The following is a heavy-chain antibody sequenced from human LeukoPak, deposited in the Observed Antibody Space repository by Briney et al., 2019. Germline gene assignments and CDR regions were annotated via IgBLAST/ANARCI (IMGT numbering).Heavy chain of an antibody. D-gene: IGHD4-23*01. V-gene: IGHV1-2*02. CDR3: ARDVPLTTVDPRFDP. J-gene: IGHJ5*02. CDR2: INPNSGGT. Sequence: GASVKVSCKASGYTFTGYYMHWVRQAPGQGLEWMGWINPNSGGTNYAQKFQGRVTMTRDTSISTAYMELSRLRSDDTAVYYCARDVPLTTVDPRFDPWGQGTLVTVSS. CDR1: GYTFTGYY.